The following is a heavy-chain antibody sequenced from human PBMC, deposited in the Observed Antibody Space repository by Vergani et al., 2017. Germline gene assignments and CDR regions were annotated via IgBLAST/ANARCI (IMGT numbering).Heavy chain of an antibody. D-gene: IGHD4-17*01. V-gene: IGHV1-69*01. Sequence: QVQLVQSGAEVKKPGSSVKVSCKASGGTFSSYAISWVRQAPGQGLEWMGGIIPIFGTANYAQKFQGRVTITADESTSTAYMELSSLRSEDTAVYYCARARFPDGYGDYVEGXFDYWGQGTLVTVSS. J-gene: IGHJ4*02. CDR1: GGTFSSYA. CDR2: IIPIFGTA. CDR3: ARARFPDGYGDYVEGXFDY.